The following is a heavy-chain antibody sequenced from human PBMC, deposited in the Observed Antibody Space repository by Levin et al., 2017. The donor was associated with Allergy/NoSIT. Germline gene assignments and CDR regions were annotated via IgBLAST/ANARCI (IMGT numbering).Heavy chain of an antibody. V-gene: IGHV3-23*01. D-gene: IGHD6-13*01. CDR1: GFTFSSSA. CDR3: AKVPYSSSWSDAFDI. Sequence: LSLTCAASGFTFSSSAMSWVRQAPGKGLEWVSAISGSGGSTYYADSVKGRFAISRDNSKNTLYLQMNSLRAEDTAVYYCAKVPYSSSWSDAFDIWGQGTMVTVSS. CDR2: ISGSGGST. J-gene: IGHJ3*02.